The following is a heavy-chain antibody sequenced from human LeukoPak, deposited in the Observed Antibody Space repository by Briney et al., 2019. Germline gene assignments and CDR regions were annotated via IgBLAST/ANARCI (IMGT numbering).Heavy chain of an antibody. CDR1: GGSITTYF. V-gene: IGHV4-4*07. Sequence: SETLSLTCSVSGGSITTYFWTWIRQPAGKGLEWIGRIYRSGSTNYNPSLKSRVTMSVDTSKNQFSLNLNSVTAADTAVYYCARERGVGMADCSGGSCYRSLDPWGQGTLVTVSS. D-gene: IGHD2-15*01. CDR2: IYRSGST. J-gene: IGHJ5*02. CDR3: ARERGVGMADCSGGSCYRSLDP.